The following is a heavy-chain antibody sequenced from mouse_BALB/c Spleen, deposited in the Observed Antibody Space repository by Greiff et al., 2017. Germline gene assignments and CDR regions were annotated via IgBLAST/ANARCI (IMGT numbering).Heavy chain of an antibody. V-gene: IGHV3-2*02. CDR3: ARGITTDAMDY. CDR1: GYSITSDYA. D-gene: IGHD1-1*01. Sequence: DVKLQESGPGLVKPSQSLSLTCTVTGYSITSDYAWNWIRQFPGNKLEWMGYISYSGSTSYNPSLKSRISITRDTSKNQFFLQLNSVTTEDTATYYCARGITTDAMDYWGQGTSVTVSS. CDR2: ISYSGST. J-gene: IGHJ4*01.